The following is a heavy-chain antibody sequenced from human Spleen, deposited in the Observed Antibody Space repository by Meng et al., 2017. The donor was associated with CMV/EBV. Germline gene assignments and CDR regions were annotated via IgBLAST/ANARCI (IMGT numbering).Heavy chain of an antibody. D-gene: IGHD1-26*01. CDR1: GLTFSGSA. Sequence: LSLTCAASGLTFSGSAMHWVRQASGKGLEWMALISYDGTYIYADSVKGRFTISRDNWKNTLYLQMNSLRVEDTAVYYCVRGWALSYWGQGTLVTVSS. CDR3: VRGWALSY. J-gene: IGHJ4*02. V-gene: IGHV3-30*04. CDR2: ISYDGTYI.